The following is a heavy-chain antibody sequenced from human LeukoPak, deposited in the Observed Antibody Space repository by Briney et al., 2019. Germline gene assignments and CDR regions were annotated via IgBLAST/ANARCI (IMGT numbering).Heavy chain of an antibody. CDR1: GFTFSSYA. CDR2: IRGNGDTA. J-gene: IGHJ4*02. V-gene: IGHV3-23*01. Sequence: GGSLRLSCAASGFTFSSYAMSWVRQTPGKGLDWVSTIRGNGDTAYYADSVKGRFTISRDNSKNTLYLQMNSLSAEDTAVYYCAKGDGYYKGYYFDYWGQGTLVTVSS. D-gene: IGHD5-24*01. CDR3: AKGDGYYKGYYFDY.